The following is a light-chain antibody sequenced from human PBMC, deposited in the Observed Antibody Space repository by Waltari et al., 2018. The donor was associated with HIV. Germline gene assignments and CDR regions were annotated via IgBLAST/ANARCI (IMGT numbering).Light chain of an antibody. CDR1: SSDVGGYNL. CDR2: EFS. CDR3: CAYAGSTTYVI. J-gene: IGLJ2*01. Sequence: QSALTQPASVSGSPGQSITISCTGTSSDVGGYNLVSWYQQHPGKAPKLIIYEFSKRPSGFSTLFSGSKSGNTASLTISGLQAEDEADYYCCAYAGSTTYVIFGGGTKLTVL. V-gene: IGLV2-23*02.